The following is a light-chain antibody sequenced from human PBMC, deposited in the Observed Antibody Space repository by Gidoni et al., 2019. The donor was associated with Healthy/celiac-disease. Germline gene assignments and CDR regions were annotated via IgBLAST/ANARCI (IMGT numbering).Light chain of an antibody. CDR2: AAS. CDR3: QQSYNTPLT. J-gene: IGKJ4*01. V-gene: IGKV1-39*01. Sequence: DIQMTQSPSSLSASVGDRVTITCPASQSISSYLNWYQQKPGKAPKLLIYAASSLQSGVPSRFSGSGSGTDFTLTISSLQPEDIATYYCQQSYNTPLTFGGGTKVEIK. CDR1: QSISSY.